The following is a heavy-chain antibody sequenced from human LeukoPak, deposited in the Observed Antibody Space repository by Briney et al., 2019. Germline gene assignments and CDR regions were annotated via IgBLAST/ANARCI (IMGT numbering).Heavy chain of an antibody. D-gene: IGHD4-17*01. CDR2: IIPILGIA. V-gene: IGHV1-69*04. Sequence: ASVKVSCKASGGTFSSYAISWVRQAPGQGLEWMGRIIPILGIANYAQKFQGRVTITADKSTSPAYMELSSLRSEDTAVYYCARVGLYGDYGLDYWGQGTLVTVSS. CDR1: GGTFSSYA. J-gene: IGHJ4*02. CDR3: ARVGLYGDYGLDY.